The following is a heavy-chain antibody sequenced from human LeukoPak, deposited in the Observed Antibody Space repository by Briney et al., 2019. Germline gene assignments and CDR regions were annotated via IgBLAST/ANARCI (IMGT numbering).Heavy chain of an antibody. CDR3: ARLRIAVAVYYFDY. CDR1: GGSISSSSYY. CDR2: IYYSGST. Sequence: SETLSLTCTVSGGSISSSSYYWGWNRQPPGKGLEWIGSIYYSGSTYSNPSLKSRVTISVNTSKNQFSLKLSSVTAADTAVYYCARLRIAVAVYYFDYWGQRTLVTVSS. V-gene: IGHV4-39*01. D-gene: IGHD6-19*01. J-gene: IGHJ4*02.